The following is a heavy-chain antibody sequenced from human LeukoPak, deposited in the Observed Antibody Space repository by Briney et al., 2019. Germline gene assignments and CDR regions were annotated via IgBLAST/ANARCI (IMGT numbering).Heavy chain of an antibody. CDR3: ARTTVKRDYFDY. J-gene: IGHJ4*02. CDR1: GFTFSSYA. V-gene: IGHV3-48*04. Sequence: GGSLRLSCAASGFTFSSYAMSWVRQAPGKGLEWVSYISSSGSTIYYADSVKGRFTISRDNAKNSLYLQMNSLRAEDTAVYYCARTTVKRDYFDYWGQGTLVTVSS. CDR2: ISSSGSTI. D-gene: IGHD4-17*01.